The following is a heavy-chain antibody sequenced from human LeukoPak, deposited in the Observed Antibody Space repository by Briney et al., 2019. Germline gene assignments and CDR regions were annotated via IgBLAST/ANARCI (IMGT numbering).Heavy chain of an antibody. CDR3: AKGGDILTGYLFDY. CDR2: ISGSGGST. CDR1: GFTFSSYA. V-gene: IGHV3-23*01. J-gene: IGHJ4*02. D-gene: IGHD3-9*01. Sequence: GGSLRLSCAAPGFTFSSYAMSWVRQAPGKGLEWVSAISGSGGSTYYADSVKGRFTISRDNSKNTLYLQMNSLRAEDTAVYYCAKGGDILTGYLFDYWGQGTLVTVSS.